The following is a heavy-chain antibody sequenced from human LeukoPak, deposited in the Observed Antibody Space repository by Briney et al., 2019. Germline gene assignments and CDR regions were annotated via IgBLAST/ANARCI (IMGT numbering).Heavy chain of an antibody. D-gene: IGHD5-18*01. V-gene: IGHV1-2*02. Sequence: ASVKVSCKASGYSFTGYYVHWVRQAPGQGLEWMGWINPNSGGTYYAQKFQGRVTMTRDTSISTAYMELNRLRSDDTALYYCARGIGYSYGSRNYYYYGMDVWGQGTTVTVSS. CDR2: INPNSGGT. J-gene: IGHJ6*02. CDR3: ARGIGYSYGSRNYYYYGMDV. CDR1: GYSFTGYY.